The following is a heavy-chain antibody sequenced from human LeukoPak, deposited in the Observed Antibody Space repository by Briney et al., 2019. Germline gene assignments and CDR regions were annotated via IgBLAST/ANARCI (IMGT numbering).Heavy chain of an antibody. J-gene: IGHJ6*03. V-gene: IGHV4-59*01. Sequence: SETLSLTCTVSGGSISSYYWSWIRQPPGKGLGWIGYIYYSGSTNYNPSLKSRVTISVDTSKNQFSLKLSSVTAADTAVYYCARAFNRYCSGGSCPTAYYYMDVWGKGTTVTISS. CDR1: GGSISSYY. D-gene: IGHD2-15*01. CDR2: IYYSGST. CDR3: ARAFNRYCSGGSCPTAYYYMDV.